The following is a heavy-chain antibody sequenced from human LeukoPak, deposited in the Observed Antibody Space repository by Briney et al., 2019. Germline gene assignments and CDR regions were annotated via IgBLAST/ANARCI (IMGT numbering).Heavy chain of an antibody. J-gene: IGHJ4*02. CDR2: IFNSGDKT. CDR3: AKDVVPDSGWDLDY. CDR1: GFTFSTYS. Sequence: TGGSLRLSCAASGFTFSTYSMTWVRQAPGKGLEWDSGIFNSGDKTFYADSVKGRFTTSRDNSKNTLYLQMDSLRAEDTAVYYCAKDVVPDSGWDLDYWGQGTLVTVSS. V-gene: IGHV3-23*01. D-gene: IGHD6-19*01.